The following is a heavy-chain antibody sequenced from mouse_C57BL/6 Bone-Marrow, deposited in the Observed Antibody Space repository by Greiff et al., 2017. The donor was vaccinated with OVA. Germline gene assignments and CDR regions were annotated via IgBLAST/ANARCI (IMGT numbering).Heavy chain of an antibody. CDR3: EIIYYDYGAFDY. CDR1: GYTFTSYW. CDR2: IDPSDSET. V-gene: IGHV1-52*01. D-gene: IGHD2-4*01. J-gene: IGHJ2*01. Sequence: VQLQQPGAELVRPGSSVKLSCKASGYTFTSYWMHWVKQRPIQGLEWIGNIDPSDSETHYNQKFKDKATLTVDKSYSTAYMQLSSLTSEDSAVYYCEIIYYDYGAFDYWGQGTTLTVSS.